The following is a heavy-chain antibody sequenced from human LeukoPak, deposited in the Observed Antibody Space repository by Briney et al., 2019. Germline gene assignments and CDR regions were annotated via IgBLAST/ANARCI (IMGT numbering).Heavy chain of an antibody. V-gene: IGHV1-18*01. Sequence: AASVKVSCKASGYTFTSYGISWVRQAPGQGLEWMGWISAYNGNTNYAQKLQGRVTMTTDTSTSTAYTELRSLRSDDTAVYYCARASSGIAAANDYWGQGTLVTVSS. CDR1: GYTFTSYG. CDR3: ARASSGIAAANDY. CDR2: ISAYNGNT. J-gene: IGHJ4*02. D-gene: IGHD6-13*01.